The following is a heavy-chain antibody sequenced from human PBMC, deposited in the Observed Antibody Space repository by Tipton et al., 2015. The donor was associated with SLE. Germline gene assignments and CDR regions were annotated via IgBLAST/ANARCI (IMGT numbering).Heavy chain of an antibody. V-gene: IGHV3-23*01. CDR2: ISGSGGST. CDR3: AKDPGGDTESYYFDY. J-gene: IGHJ4*02. Sequence: GSLRLSCAASGFTFSSYAMSWVRQAPGKGLEWVSAISGSGGSTYYADSVKGRFTISRDNSKNTLYLQMNSLRAEDTAVYYCAKDPGGDTESYYFDYWGQGTLVTVSS. CDR1: GFTFSSYA. D-gene: IGHD2-21*02.